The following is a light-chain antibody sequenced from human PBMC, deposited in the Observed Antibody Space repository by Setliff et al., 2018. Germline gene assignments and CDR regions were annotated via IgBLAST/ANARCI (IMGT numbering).Light chain of an antibody. CDR3: YSFAGGSTFLV. J-gene: IGLJ2*01. V-gene: IGLV2-23*02. CDR2: EVT. CDR1: SSDIGSYNL. Sequence: QSALTQPASVSGSPGQSITISCTGTSSDIGSYNLVSWXXXXXXXAPKLMIYEVTKRPSGVSNRFSGSKSGNTASLTISGLQAEDETDYYCYSFAGGSTFLVFGGGTKGTVL.